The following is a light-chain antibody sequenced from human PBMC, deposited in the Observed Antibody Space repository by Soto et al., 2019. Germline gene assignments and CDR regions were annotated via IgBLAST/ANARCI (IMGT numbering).Light chain of an antibody. CDR3: LQDYNYPLP. J-gene: IGKJ1*01. V-gene: IGKV3D-15*01. Sequence: IAVSQSVATLSVYQGERATLSCRASQSVSSNLAWYQQKPGQAPRLLIYGASSRATGIPDRFSGSGSGTDFTLTISSLQPEDFATYYCLQDYNYPLPFGQGTKVDIK. CDR2: GAS. CDR1: QSVSSN.